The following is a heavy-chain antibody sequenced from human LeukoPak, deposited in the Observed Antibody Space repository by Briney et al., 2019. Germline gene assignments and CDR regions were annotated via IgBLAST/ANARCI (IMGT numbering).Heavy chain of an antibody. V-gene: IGHV4-31*03. CDR3: ARGIVGATRLDY. CDR2: IYYSGST. Sequence: PSQTLSLTCTVSGGSISSGGYYWSWIRQHPGKGLEWIGYIYYSGSTYYNPSLKSRVTISVDTSKNQFSLKLSSVTAADTAVYYCARGIVGATRLDYWGQGTLVTVSS. D-gene: IGHD1-26*01. J-gene: IGHJ4*02. CDR1: GGSISSGGYY.